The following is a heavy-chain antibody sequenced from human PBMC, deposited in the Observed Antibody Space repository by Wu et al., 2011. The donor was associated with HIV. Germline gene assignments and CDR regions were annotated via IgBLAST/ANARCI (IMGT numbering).Heavy chain of an antibody. CDR1: GYTFTSYG. V-gene: IGHV1-18*01. D-gene: IGHD4-17*01. Sequence: QVQLVQSGAEVKKPGASVKVSCKASGYTFTSYGMTWVRQAPGQGLEWMGWISTHNGDTNSAQKLQDRVTMTTDTSTSTAYMELRSLRSEDTAVYYCASSVGRYGDYVSWFDPWGQGTLVTVSS. J-gene: IGHJ5*02. CDR3: ASSVGRYGDYVSWFDP. CDR2: ISTHNGDT.